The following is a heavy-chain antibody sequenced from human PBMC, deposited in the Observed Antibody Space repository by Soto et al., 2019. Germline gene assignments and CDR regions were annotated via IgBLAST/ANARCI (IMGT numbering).Heavy chain of an antibody. D-gene: IGHD1-1*01. CDR2: INHSGST. J-gene: IGHJ4*02. V-gene: IGHV4-34*01. Sequence: SETLSLTCAVYGGSFSGYYWSWIRQPPGKGLEWIGEINHSGSTNYNPSLKSRVAVSVDTSKNQFSLKVTSVTAADTAVYYCARHRNWKVDYWGQGTLVTVSS. CDR1: GGSFSGYY. CDR3: ARHRNWKVDY.